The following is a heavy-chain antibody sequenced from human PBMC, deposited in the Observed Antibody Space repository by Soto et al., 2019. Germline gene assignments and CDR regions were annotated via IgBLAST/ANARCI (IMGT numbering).Heavy chain of an antibody. Sequence: QVQLVESGGAVVQPGTSLRLSCAASGVAFSTYGVYWVRQAPGKGLEWVAILSYDGHNEYYTDSVKGRFTISRDTSRNTLYLQMDRLRADDTAMYYCAKDRGFGEYLFDSWGQGTLVTVSS. CDR1: GVAFSTYG. CDR3: AKDRGFGEYLFDS. D-gene: IGHD3-10*01. CDR2: LSYDGHNE. V-gene: IGHV3-30*18. J-gene: IGHJ4*02.